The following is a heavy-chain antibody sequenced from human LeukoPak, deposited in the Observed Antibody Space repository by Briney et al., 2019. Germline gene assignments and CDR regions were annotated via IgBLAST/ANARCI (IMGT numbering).Heavy chain of an antibody. CDR1: GGSISSSSYY. CDR3: ARHGSRIAVADAFDI. Sequence: PSETLSLTCTVSGGSISSSSYYWGWIRQPPGKGLEWIGSIYYSGSTYYNPSLKSRVTISVDTSKNQFSLKLSSVTAADTAVYYCARHGSRIAVADAFDIWGQGTMVTVSS. V-gene: IGHV4-39*01. J-gene: IGHJ3*02. D-gene: IGHD6-19*01. CDR2: IYYSGST.